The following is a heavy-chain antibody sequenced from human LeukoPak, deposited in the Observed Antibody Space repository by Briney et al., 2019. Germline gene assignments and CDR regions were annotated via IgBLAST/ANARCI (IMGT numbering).Heavy chain of an antibody. Sequence: GGSLRLSCAASGFTFSSFWMSWVRQAPGKGLEWVANIKQDGSEKKYVDSVKGRFTISRDNAKNSLYLQMNSLRAEDTAVYYCARDPHGDYASDAFDFWGQGTMVTVSS. V-gene: IGHV3-7*01. CDR1: GFTFSSFW. CDR3: ARDPHGDYASDAFDF. CDR2: IKQDGSEK. D-gene: IGHD4-17*01. J-gene: IGHJ3*01.